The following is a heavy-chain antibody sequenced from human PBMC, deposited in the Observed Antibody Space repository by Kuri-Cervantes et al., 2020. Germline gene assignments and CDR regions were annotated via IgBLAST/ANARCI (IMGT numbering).Heavy chain of an antibody. D-gene: IGHD3-9*01. CDR2: ISWNSGGI. Sequence: SLKISCAASGFTFDDYAMNWVRQIPGKGLEWVSGISWNSGGIGYADSVKGRFTISRDNAKNSLYLQMNSLRAEDTAVYYCARDNDDILTGYYYYYYMDVWGKGTTVTVSS. CDR3: ARDNDDILTGYYYYYYMDV. V-gene: IGHV3-9*01. CDR1: GFTFDDYA. J-gene: IGHJ6*03.